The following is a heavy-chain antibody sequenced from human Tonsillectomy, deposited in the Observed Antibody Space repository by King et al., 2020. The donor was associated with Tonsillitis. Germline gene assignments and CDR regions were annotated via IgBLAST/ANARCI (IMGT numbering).Heavy chain of an antibody. CDR1: GGSISSYY. D-gene: IGHD6-19*01. CDR2: IYYSGST. J-gene: IGHJ4*02. V-gene: IGHV4-59*08. CDR3: ATGYGSGLYFDY. Sequence: QVQLQESGPGLVKPSETLSLTCTVSGGSISSYYWSWIRQPPGKGLEWIGYIYYSGSTNYNPSLKSRVAISVDTSKNQFSLKRSSVTAADTAVYYCATGYGSGLYFDYWGQGTLVTVSS.